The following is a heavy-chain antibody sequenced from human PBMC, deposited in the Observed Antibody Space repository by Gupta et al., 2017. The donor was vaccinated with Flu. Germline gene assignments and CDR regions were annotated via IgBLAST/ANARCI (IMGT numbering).Heavy chain of an antibody. CDR2: IYYSGST. CDR3: ARVVCSSTSCYGARGGMDV. Sequence: QVQLQESGPGLVKPSQTLSLTCTVSGGSISRGGYYWRWIRQHPGKGLEWIGYIYYSGSTYYNPSLKSRVTISVDTSKNQFSLKLSSVTAADTAVYYCARVVCSSTSCYGARGGMDVWGQGTTVTVSS. CDR1: GGSISRGGYY. V-gene: IGHV4-31*03. J-gene: IGHJ6*02. D-gene: IGHD2-2*01.